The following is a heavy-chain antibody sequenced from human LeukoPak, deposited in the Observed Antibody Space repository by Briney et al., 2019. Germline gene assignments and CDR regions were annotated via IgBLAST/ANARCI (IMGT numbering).Heavy chain of an antibody. J-gene: IGHJ4*02. CDR2: IVPVFRTP. CDR3: ARGSASNWPVDY. D-gene: IGHD6-13*01. CDR1: GGSSSSYA. Sequence: SVKVSCKASGGSSSSYAISWVRQAPGLGLEWMGGIVPVFRTPNYAQKFQGRLTIIADDSSSTAYMELRSLTSDDTAVYYCARGSASNWPVDYWGQGTLVTVS. V-gene: IGHV1-69*13.